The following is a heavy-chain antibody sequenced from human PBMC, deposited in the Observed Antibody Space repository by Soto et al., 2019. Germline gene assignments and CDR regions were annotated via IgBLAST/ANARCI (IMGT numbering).Heavy chain of an antibody. J-gene: IGHJ6*02. CDR2: IYHNGRT. CDR1: GYSISSGYY. Sequence: PSETLSLTCAVSGYSISSGYYWGWIRQPPGQGPEWIGTIYHNGRTYYNPSLKSRVTISVDTSKNQFSLKLSSVTAADTAVYYCARVWVVPAAIGPYGMDVWGQGTTVTVSS. V-gene: IGHV4-38-2*01. D-gene: IGHD2-2*02. CDR3: ARVWVVPAAIGPYGMDV.